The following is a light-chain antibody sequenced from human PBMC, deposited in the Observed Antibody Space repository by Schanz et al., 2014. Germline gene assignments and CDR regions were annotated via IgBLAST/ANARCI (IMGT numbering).Light chain of an antibody. Sequence: QSVLTQPPSVSGAPGQRVTISCTGSSSNIGAGYDVHWYQQLPGTAPKLFIYGNSNRPAGVPDRFSGSKSGTSASVAITGLQAEDEADYYCQSYDSSLSGFFWVFGGGTKLTVL. CDR1: SSNIGAGYD. CDR2: GNS. V-gene: IGLV1-40*01. J-gene: IGLJ3*02. CDR3: QSYDSSLSGFFWV.